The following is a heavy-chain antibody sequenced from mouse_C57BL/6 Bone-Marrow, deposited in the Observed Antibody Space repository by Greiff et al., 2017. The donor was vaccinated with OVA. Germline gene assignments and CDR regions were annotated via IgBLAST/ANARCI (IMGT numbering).Heavy chain of an antibody. V-gene: IGHV1-59*01. J-gene: IGHJ1*03. Sequence: QVQLQQPGAELVRPGTSVKLSCKASGYTFTSYWMHWVKQRPGQGLEWIGVIDPSDSYTNYNQKFKGKATLTVDTSSSTAYMQLSSLTSEDSAVYYCATSLLLRGDWYFDVWGTGTTVTVSS. CDR1: GYTFTSYW. CDR3: ATSLLLRGDWYFDV. D-gene: IGHD1-1*01. CDR2: IDPSDSYT.